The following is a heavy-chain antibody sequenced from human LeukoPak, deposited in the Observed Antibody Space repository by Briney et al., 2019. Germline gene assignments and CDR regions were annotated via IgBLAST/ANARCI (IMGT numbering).Heavy chain of an antibody. Sequence: SGTLSLTCTVPGGSISSYYWSWVRETPGEGMGWVGYIYYSGSTNYNPSLKSRVTISVDTSKNQFSLKLSSVTAADTAVYYCARGSSGYYVFGYWGQGALVTVSS. CDR1: GGSISSYY. V-gene: IGHV4-59*01. CDR2: IYYSGST. D-gene: IGHD3-22*01. J-gene: IGHJ4*02. CDR3: ARGSSGYYVFGY.